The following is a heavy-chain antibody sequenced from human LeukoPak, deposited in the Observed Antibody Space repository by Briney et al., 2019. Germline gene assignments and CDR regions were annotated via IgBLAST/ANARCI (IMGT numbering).Heavy chain of an antibody. CDR2: IIPIFGTA. Sequence: SVEVSCKASGGTFSSYAISWVRQAPGQGLEWMGGIIPIFGTANYAQKFQGRVTITADESTSTAYMELSSLRSEDTAVYYCARPDTYYYDSSGYYYWGQGTLVTVPS. D-gene: IGHD3-22*01. CDR3: ARPDTYYYDSSGYYY. J-gene: IGHJ4*02. V-gene: IGHV1-69*01. CDR1: GGTFSSYA.